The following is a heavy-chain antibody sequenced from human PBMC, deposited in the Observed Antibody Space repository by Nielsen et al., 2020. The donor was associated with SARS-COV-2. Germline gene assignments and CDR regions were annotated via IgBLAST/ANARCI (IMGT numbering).Heavy chain of an antibody. CDR3: SRHITVFGGGGCYRGSFYI. Sequence: GESKKISCKGSGYSFTSYWSSWVRQMPGKGLEWMGIIYPGDSDTRYSPSFQGQVTISADKSISTAYLQWSSLKASYTSLSYCSRHITVFGGGGCYRGSFYIWGQGTMVTVSS. J-gene: IGHJ3*02. D-gene: IGHD3-9*01. CDR2: IYPGDSDT. CDR1: GYSFTSYW. V-gene: IGHV5-51*01.